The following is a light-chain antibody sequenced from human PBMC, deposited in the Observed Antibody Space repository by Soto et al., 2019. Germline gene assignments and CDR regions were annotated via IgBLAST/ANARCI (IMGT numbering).Light chain of an antibody. CDR3: QTYDSSLSGWV. V-gene: IGLV1-40*01. CDR1: SSNIGAGYN. CDR2: GNS. J-gene: IGLJ3*02. Sequence: QSVLTQPPSVSGAPGQRVTISCTGSSSNIGAGYNVHWYQQLPGTAPKLLIFGNSNRPSGVPDRFSGSKSGTSASLAITGLQAEDEADYYCQTYDSSLSGWVFGGGTQHTVL.